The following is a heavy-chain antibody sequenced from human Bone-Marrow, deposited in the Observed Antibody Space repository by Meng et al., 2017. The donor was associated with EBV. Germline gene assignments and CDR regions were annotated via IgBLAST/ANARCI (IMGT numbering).Heavy chain of an antibody. D-gene: IGHD3-16*01. CDR3: ARDPGGDPYFDY. CDR2: IIPIFGTA. V-gene: IGHV1-69*06. J-gene: IGHJ4*02. CDR1: GGTFSSYA. Sequence: VRLGRSGAEVKKPGSSEKVSCKASGGTFSSYAISWVRQAPGQGLEWMGGIIPIFGTANYAQKFQGRVTITADKSTSTAYMELSSLRSEDTAVYYCARDPGGDPYFDYWGQGTLVTVSS.